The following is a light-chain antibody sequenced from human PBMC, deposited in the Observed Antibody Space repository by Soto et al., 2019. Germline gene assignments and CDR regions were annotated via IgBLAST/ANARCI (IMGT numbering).Light chain of an antibody. Sequence: QSALTQPPSASRTPGQSVTISCTRTSSDVGGYKYVSWYQQHPGKAPKLMIFEVNKRPSGVPDRFSGSKSGNTASLTVSGLQAEDEADYYCSSYAGINNLGVFGTGTKLTVL. CDR2: EVN. V-gene: IGLV2-8*02. CDR3: SSYAGINNLGV. CDR1: SSDVGGYKY. J-gene: IGLJ1*01.